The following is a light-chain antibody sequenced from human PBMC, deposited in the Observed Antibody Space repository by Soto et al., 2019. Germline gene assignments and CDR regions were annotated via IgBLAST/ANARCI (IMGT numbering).Light chain of an antibody. CDR1: QSVSRSY. CDR3: QQRSNWPPIT. Sequence: EIVLTQSPGTLSLSPGDRATLSCRASQSVSRSYLAWYQQKPGQAPRLLIYDASNRATGIPARFSGSGSGTDFTLTISSLEPEDFAVYYCQQRSNWPPITCGQGTRREIK. J-gene: IGKJ5*01. CDR2: DAS. V-gene: IGKV3-11*01.